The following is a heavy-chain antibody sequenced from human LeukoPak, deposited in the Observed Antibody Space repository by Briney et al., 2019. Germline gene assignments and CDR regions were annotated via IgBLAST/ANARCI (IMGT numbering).Heavy chain of an antibody. V-gene: IGHV4-30-4*01. CDR1: GGSISSGDYY. CDR3: ARTVSGWHFDY. Sequence: PSETLSLTCTVSGGSISSGDYYWSWIRQPPGKGLEWIGYIYYSGSTYYNPSLKSRVTISVDTSKNQFSLKLSSVTAADTAVYYCARTVSGWHFDYWGQGTLVTVSS. D-gene: IGHD6-19*01. CDR2: IYYSGST. J-gene: IGHJ4*02.